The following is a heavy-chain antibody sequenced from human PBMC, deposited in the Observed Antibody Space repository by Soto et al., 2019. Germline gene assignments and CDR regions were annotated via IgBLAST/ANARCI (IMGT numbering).Heavy chain of an antibody. D-gene: IGHD3-22*01. CDR3: GREQNSGYYRTADY. CDR1: GFILSTYA. Sequence: QVQVVESGGGVVQPGRSLRLSCAASGFILSTYAMHWVRQAPGKGLEWLAVISYDGSRTHYAGSMEGRFTISRDTSKNTLYLQMNSRRPEDTAVYFCGREQNSGYYRTADYGGQGTLVTVSS. J-gene: IGHJ4*02. CDR2: ISYDGSRT. V-gene: IGHV3-30-3*01.